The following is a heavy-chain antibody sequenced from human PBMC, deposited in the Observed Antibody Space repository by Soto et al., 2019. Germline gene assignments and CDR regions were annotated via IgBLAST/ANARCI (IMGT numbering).Heavy chain of an antibody. CDR3: ARAGENYGSGTFSPPLRYYFNS. CDR2: INPSGGRT. D-gene: IGHD3-10*01. Sequence: QVQLVQSGTEVKKPGASVNVSCKASGYTFTTHYMHWVRQAPGQGLEWMGIINPSGGRTTYALKFQGRVTMTSDTSTKTFYVELTSLRSEDTAIYFCARAGENYGSGTFSPPLRYYFNSWGQGTLVTVSS. CDR1: GYTFTTHY. V-gene: IGHV1-46*01. J-gene: IGHJ4*02.